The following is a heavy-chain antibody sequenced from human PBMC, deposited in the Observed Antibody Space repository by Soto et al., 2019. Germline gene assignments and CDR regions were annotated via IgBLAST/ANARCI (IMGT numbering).Heavy chain of an antibody. J-gene: IGHJ5*02. CDR2: MNPGSGNT. CDR1: GDTFINSD. CDR3: ARMASSCTLNLFDP. V-gene: IGHV1-8*02. Sequence: RASVKVSCKAAGDTFINSDISWERQATGQGLEWMGWMNPGSGNTGYANKFQGRGTMTRDASTSTDHLELSSLTSEDTTVYYSARMASSCTLNLFDPLGQGTLVTVSS.